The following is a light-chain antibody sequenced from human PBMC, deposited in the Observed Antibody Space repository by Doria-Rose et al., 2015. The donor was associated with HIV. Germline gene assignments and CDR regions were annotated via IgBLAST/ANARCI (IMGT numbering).Light chain of an antibody. J-gene: IGKJ1*01. CDR2: DGS. CDR3: HQYGTSWT. CDR1: QSFSSTN. Sequence: DIVLTQSPGTPSLSPGERATLSCRASQSFSSTNLAWYQQKPGQAPSLLIYDGSTRATGIPDRFSASGSGTDFTLTINRLEPEDFALYYCHQYGTSWTFGQGTKVEI. V-gene: IGKV3-20*01.